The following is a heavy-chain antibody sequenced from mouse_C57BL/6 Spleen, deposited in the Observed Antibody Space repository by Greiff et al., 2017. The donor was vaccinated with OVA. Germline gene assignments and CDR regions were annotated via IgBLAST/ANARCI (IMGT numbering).Heavy chain of an antibody. V-gene: IGHV1-61*01. CDR1: GYTFTSYW. J-gene: IGHJ2*01. CDR3: ARGYYGSSFGNY. Sequence: VQLKQPGAELVRPGSSVKLSCKASGYTFTSYWMDWVKQRPGQGLEWIGNIYPSDSETHYNQKFKDKATLTVDKSSSTAYMQLSSLTSEDSAVYYCARGYYGSSFGNYWGQGTTLTVSS. CDR2: IYPSDSET. D-gene: IGHD1-1*01.